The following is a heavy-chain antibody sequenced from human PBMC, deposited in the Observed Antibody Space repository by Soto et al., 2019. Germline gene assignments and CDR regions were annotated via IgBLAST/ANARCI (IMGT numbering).Heavy chain of an antibody. CDR3: AAGLKDASNRPSFDS. Sequence: GGSLRLSCSGSGFNFSDYYMNWIRQTPVKGLEWVSSILSLESHKYYAASVMGRFSISRDNAKKSLFLQMNNLRAEDTGIYFCAAGLKDASNRPSFDSWGPGTPVTVSS. CDR1: GFNFSDYY. V-gene: IGHV3-11*01. D-gene: IGHD2-8*01. J-gene: IGHJ4*02. CDR2: ILSLESHK.